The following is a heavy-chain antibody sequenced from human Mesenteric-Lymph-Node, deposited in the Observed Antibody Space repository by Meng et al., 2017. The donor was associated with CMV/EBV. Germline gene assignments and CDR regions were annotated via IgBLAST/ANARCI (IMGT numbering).Heavy chain of an antibody. J-gene: IGHJ4*02. V-gene: IGHV7-4-1*02. D-gene: IGHD5-12*01. CDR2: INTSAGNP. Sequence: KASGYAFTSYAMNWVRQATGQGLEWMGWINTSAGNPTYAQGFTGRFIFSLDTSVSTAYLQISSLKAEDTAVYYCARVSATINLGIDYWGQGTLVTVSS. CDR1: GYAFTSYA. CDR3: ARVSATINLGIDY.